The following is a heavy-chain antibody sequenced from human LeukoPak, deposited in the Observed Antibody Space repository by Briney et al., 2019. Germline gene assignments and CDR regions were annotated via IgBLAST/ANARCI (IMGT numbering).Heavy chain of an antibody. J-gene: IGHJ5*02. D-gene: IGHD2-15*01. CDR2: INHSGST. CDR1: GGSFSGYY. CDR3: ARGGLGYCSGGSCYGNWFDP. V-gene: IGHV4-34*01. Sequence: PSETLSLTCAVYGGSFSGYYWSWIRQPPGKGLEWIGEINHSGSTNYNPSLKSRVTISVDTSKNQFSLKLSSVTAADTAVYYCARGGLGYCSGGSCYGNWFDPWGQGTLVTVSS.